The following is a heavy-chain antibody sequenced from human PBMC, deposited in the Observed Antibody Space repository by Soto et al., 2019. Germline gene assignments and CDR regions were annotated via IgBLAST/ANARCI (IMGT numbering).Heavy chain of an antibody. V-gene: IGHV3-23*01. CDR3: AKDQRNWNYGRCFDY. CDR1: GFTFSSYA. D-gene: IGHD1-7*01. CDR2: ISGSGGST. Sequence: PGGSLRLSCAASGFTFSSYAMSWVRQAPGKGLEWVSAISGSGGSTYYADSVKGRFTISRDNSKNTLYLQMNSPRAEDTAVYYCAKDQRNWNYGRCFDYWGQGTLVTVSS. J-gene: IGHJ4*02.